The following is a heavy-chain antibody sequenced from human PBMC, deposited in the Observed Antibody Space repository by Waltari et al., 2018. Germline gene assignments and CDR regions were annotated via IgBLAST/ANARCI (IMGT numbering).Heavy chain of an antibody. CDR3: ARGPPWELPSLFWY. V-gene: IGHV1-3*01. Sequence: VQLVQSGAEVKKPGASVKVSCKASGYTFTSYAMHWVRQAPGQRLEWMGWINAGNGNTKYSQKFQGRVTITRDTSASTAYMELSSLRSEDTAVYYCARGPPWELPSLFWYWGQGTLVTVSS. D-gene: IGHD1-26*01. CDR1: GYTFTSYA. J-gene: IGHJ4*02. CDR2: INAGNGNT.